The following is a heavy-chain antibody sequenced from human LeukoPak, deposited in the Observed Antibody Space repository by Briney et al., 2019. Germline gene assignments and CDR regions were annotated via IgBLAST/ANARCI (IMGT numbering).Heavy chain of an antibody. CDR2: ISYDGSNK. J-gene: IGHJ4*02. D-gene: IGHD1-7*01. CDR3: AKDYWNYSGFDY. V-gene: IGHV3-30*18. Sequence: PGGSLRLSCAASGFTFSSYGMHWVRQAPGKGLEWVAVISYDGSNKYYADSVKGRFTISRDNSKNTLYLQMNSLRAEDAAVYYCAKDYWNYSGFDYWGQGTLVTVSS. CDR1: GFTFSSYG.